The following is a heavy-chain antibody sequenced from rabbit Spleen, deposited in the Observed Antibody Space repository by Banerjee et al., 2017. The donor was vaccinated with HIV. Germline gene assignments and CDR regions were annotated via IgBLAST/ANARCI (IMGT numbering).Heavy chain of an antibody. V-gene: IGHV1S40*01. Sequence: QSLEESGGDLVKPGASLTLTCTASGFDLSSYYYMCWVRQAPGKGLEWIACIYLTAGSTYYASWAKGRFTISETSSTTVTLQMTSPTAAYTATYFCARDLVAVIGWNFNLWGPGTRVTV. CDR1: GFDLSSYYY. D-gene: IGHD1-1*01. J-gene: IGHJ4*01. CDR2: IYLTAGST. CDR3: ARDLVAVIGWNFNL.